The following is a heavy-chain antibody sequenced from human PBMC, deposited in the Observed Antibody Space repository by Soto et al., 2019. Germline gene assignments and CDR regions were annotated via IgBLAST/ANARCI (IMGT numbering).Heavy chain of an antibody. V-gene: IGHV3-30*18. Sequence: QSGGSLRLSCAASGFTFISYGMHWVRQAPGKGLEWVAVISYDGSNKYYADSVKGRFTISRDNSKNTLYLQMNSLRAEDTAVYYCAKSYYGSGAGYYYYGMDVWGQGTTVTVSS. CDR1: GFTFISYG. CDR2: ISYDGSNK. CDR3: AKSYYGSGAGYYYYGMDV. J-gene: IGHJ6*02. D-gene: IGHD3-10*01.